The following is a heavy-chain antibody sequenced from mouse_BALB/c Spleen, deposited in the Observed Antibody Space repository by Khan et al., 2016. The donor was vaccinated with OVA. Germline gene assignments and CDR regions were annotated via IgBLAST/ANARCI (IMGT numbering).Heavy chain of an antibody. CDR3: ASHLTGSFAY. Sequence: EVELVESGGDLVKPRGSLKLSCAASGFTFSSYSMSWVRQTPDKRLEWVATISSGGDYTYYPDSVKGRFTISRDHAKHNLYLQMSSLKSEDTAMYYCASHLTGSFAYWGQGTLVTVSA. J-gene: IGHJ3*01. CDR2: ISSGGDYT. CDR1: GFTFSSYS. V-gene: IGHV5-6*01. D-gene: IGHD4-1*01.